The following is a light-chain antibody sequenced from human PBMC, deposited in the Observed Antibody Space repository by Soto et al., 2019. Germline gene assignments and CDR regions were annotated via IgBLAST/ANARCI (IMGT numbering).Light chain of an antibody. CDR2: DAS. CDR1: QSISSW. V-gene: IGKV1-5*01. CDR3: QQYNSYSPT. Sequence: DIQMTQSPSTLSASVGDRVTITCRASQSISSWLAWYQQKPGKAPKLLIYDASSLESGVPSRFSGSGSGTECTPTISSLQPDDFATYYCQQYNSYSPTFGQGTKVEIK. J-gene: IGKJ1*01.